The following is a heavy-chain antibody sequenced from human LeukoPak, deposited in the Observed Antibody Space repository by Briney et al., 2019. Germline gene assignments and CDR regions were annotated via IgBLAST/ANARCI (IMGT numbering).Heavy chain of an antibody. Sequence: GGSLRLSCAASGFTFNSLTMNWVRQAPGKGLEWLSSISGSGQYIYYADSLKGRLTISRDNAKDSLYLQLNSLRAEDTSVYYCARGGYNSAFLDSWGQGTLVSVS. J-gene: IGHJ4*02. CDR2: ISGSGQYI. CDR1: GFTFNSLT. CDR3: ARGGYNSAFLDS. D-gene: IGHD6-19*01. V-gene: IGHV3-21*01.